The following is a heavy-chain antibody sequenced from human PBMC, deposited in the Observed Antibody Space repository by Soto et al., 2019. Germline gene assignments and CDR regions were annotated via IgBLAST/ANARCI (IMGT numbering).Heavy chain of an antibody. D-gene: IGHD3-9*01. V-gene: IGHV3-23*01. CDR1: GFTFSSYA. CDR2: ISGSGGST. J-gene: IGHJ6*02. Sequence: EVQLLESGGGLVQPGGSLRLSCAASGFTFSSYAMSWVRQAPGKGLEWVSAISGSGGSTYYADSVKGRFTISRDNSKNTLYLQMNSLRAEDTAVYYCAKGDARYNYYYYGMDVWGQGTTVTVSS. CDR3: AKGDARYNYYYYGMDV.